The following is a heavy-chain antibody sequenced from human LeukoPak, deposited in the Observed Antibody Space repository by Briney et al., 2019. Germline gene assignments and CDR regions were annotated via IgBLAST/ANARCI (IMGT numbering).Heavy chain of an antibody. Sequence: GGSLRLSCAASGFTFSSYGMHWVRQAPGKGLEWVAFIRYDGSNKYYADSVKGRFTISRDNCKNTLYLQMNSLRAEDTAVYYCARDYCSGGSCYYYYYYMDVWGKGTTVTISS. V-gene: IGHV3-30*02. CDR3: ARDYCSGGSCYYYYYYMDV. CDR1: GFTFSSYG. CDR2: IRYDGSNK. D-gene: IGHD2-15*01. J-gene: IGHJ6*03.